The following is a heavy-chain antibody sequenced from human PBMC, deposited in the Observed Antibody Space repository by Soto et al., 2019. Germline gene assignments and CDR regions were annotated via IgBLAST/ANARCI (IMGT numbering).Heavy chain of an antibody. D-gene: IGHD3-10*01. CDR2: ISSSSSYI. J-gene: IGHJ4*02. Sequence: GGSLRLSCAASGFTFSSYSMNWVRQAPGKGLEWVSSISSSSSYIYYADSVKGRFTISRDNAKNSLYLQMNSLRAEDTAVYYCARDQISTMVRGVIFFDYWGQGTLVTVSS. CDR1: GFTFSSYS. CDR3: ARDQISTMVRGVIFFDY. V-gene: IGHV3-21*01.